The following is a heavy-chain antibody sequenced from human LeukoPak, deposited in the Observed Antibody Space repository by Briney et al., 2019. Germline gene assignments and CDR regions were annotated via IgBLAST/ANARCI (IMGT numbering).Heavy chain of an antibody. Sequence: ASVKASCKTFRSTYTTYSMHGWRQSPGQGLEWMGIINPDYGTTLYAQKFRGRITVTRDTSSSTVYMELNSLTSEDTALYYCARDHSTADTSSWWLDPWGQGTLVTVSS. J-gene: IGHJ5*02. V-gene: IGHV1-46*01. CDR1: RSTYTTYS. CDR3: ARDHSTADTSSWWLDP. CDR2: INPDYGTT. D-gene: IGHD7-27*01.